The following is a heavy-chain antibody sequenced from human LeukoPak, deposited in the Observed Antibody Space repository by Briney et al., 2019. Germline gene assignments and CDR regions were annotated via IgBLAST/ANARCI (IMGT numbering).Heavy chain of an antibody. Sequence: PSETLSLTCTVSGGSISSYYWSRIRQPAGKGLEWIGRIYTSGSTNYNPFLESRVTMSVDTSKNQFSLKLSSVTAADTAVYYCAGEGTMIVDDAFDIWGQGTMVTVSS. CDR2: IYTSGST. D-gene: IGHD3-22*01. J-gene: IGHJ3*02. CDR3: AGEGTMIVDDAFDI. V-gene: IGHV4-4*07. CDR1: GGSISSYY.